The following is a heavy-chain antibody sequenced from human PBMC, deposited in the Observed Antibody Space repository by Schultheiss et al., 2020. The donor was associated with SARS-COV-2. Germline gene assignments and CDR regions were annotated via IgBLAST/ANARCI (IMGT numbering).Heavy chain of an antibody. CDR3: ARRLITYYDFWSGYYTLDV. CDR1: GGSFSGYY. D-gene: IGHD3-3*01. J-gene: IGHJ6*02. V-gene: IGHV4-59*08. Sequence: SETLSLTCAVYGGSFSGYYWSWIRQPPGKGLEWIGYIYYSGSTNYNPSLKSRVTISVDTSKNQFSLKLSSVTAADTAVYYCARRLITYYDFWSGYYTLDVWGQGTTVTVSS. CDR2: IYYSGST.